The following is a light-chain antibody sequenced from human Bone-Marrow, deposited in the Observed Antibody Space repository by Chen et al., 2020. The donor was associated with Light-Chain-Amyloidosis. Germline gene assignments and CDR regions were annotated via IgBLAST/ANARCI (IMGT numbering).Light chain of an antibody. CDR2: GAS. CDR3: QQYNSLPWT. V-gene: IGKV1-6*01. J-gene: IGKJ1*01. Sequence: AIQMTQSPSSLSASVGDRVTITCRASEDIRNELGWYQQKPGKAPKLLIYGASNLQGGVPSRFSGSGYGTEFTLTISSLQPDDFATYYCQQYNSLPWTFGQGTKVEI. CDR1: EDIRNE.